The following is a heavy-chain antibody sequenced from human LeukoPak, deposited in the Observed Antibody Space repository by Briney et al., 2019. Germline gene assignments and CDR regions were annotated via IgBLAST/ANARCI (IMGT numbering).Heavy chain of an antibody. V-gene: IGHV3-7*01. CDR3: ARGDFNDFGDYVDAFEI. CDR2: IKPDGSEK. Sequence: GGSLRLSCAASGFTFPSCWMSWVRQAPGKGLEWVANIKPDGSEKYCVDSVKGRFTISRDNAKNSLYLQMNSLRAEDTAIYYCARGDFNDFGDYVDAFEIWGQGTMVTVSA. J-gene: IGHJ3*02. D-gene: IGHD4-17*01. CDR1: GFTFPSCW.